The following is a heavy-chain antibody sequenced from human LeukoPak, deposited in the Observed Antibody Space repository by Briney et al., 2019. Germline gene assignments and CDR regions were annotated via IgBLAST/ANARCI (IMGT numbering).Heavy chain of an antibody. J-gene: IGHJ4*02. Sequence: ASVKVSCKASGYTLTTYYMHWVRQAPGQGLEWMGWINPNSGGTNYAQEFQGRVTMTRDTSSNTGYMDLSRLTSDDTAVYYCARDGQGRYCSGGNCFPFEYWGQGTLVTVSS. D-gene: IGHD2-15*01. CDR1: GYTLTTYY. CDR2: INPNSGGT. CDR3: ARDGQGRYCSGGNCFPFEY. V-gene: IGHV1-2*02.